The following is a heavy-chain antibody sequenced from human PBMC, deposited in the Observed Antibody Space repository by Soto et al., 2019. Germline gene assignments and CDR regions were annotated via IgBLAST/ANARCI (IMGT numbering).Heavy chain of an antibody. D-gene: IGHD3-9*01. CDR1: GYTFTSYD. Sequence: ASVKVSCKASGYTFTSYDINWVRQATGQGLEWMGWMNPNSGNTGYAQKFQGRVTMTRNTSISTAYMELSSLRSEDTAVYYCASGGNYYDILTESYHYYYMDVWGKGTTVTVSS. V-gene: IGHV1-8*01. CDR2: MNPNSGNT. CDR3: ASGGNYYDILTESYHYYYMDV. J-gene: IGHJ6*03.